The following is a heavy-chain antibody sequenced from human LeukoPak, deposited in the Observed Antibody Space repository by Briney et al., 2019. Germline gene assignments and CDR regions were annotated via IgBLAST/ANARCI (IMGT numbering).Heavy chain of an antibody. CDR1: GYTFTSYG. Sequence: ASVKVSCKASGYTFTSYGISWVRQAPGQGLEWMGWISAYNGNTNYAQKFQGRVTMTTDTFTSTAYMELMSLRSDDTALYYCARDHQYDFDYWGQGTLVTVSS. V-gene: IGHV1-18*01. D-gene: IGHD2-2*01. CDR2: ISAYNGNT. CDR3: ARDHQYDFDY. J-gene: IGHJ4*02.